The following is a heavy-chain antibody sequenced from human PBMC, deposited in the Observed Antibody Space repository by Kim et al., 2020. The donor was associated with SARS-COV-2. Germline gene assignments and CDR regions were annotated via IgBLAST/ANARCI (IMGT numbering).Heavy chain of an antibody. CDR2: ISYNREI. CDR1: GFAFSTHA. Sequence: GGSLRLSCTASGFAFSTHAMNWVRQAPGKGLEWISFISYNREIPYRASVRGRLTISTDNTKNSLYLQLNSLRDDDTAAYYCSRGSNHVFDYCGEG. CDR3: SRGSNHVFDY. J-gene: IGHJ4*02. V-gene: IGHV3-21*05. D-gene: IGHD1-26*01.